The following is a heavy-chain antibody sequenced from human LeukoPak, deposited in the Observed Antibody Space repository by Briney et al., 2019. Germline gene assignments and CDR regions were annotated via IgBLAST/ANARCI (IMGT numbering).Heavy chain of an antibody. Sequence: GSLRLSCAASGFTFSSYAMSWVRQAPGKGLGWVSGISGSAGSTYYADSVKGRFTVSRDNSKNTLYLQMNSLRAEDTAVYYCAKDIVVVPAANNWFDPWGQGTLVTVSS. CDR3: AKDIVVVPAANNWFDP. CDR1: GFTFSSYA. D-gene: IGHD2-2*01. J-gene: IGHJ5*02. V-gene: IGHV3-23*01. CDR2: ISGSAGST.